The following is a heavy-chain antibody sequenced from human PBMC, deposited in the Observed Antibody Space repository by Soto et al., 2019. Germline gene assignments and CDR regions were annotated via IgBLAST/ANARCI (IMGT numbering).Heavy chain of an antibody. CDR1: GYTFNSYG. V-gene: IGHV1-18*01. D-gene: IGHD3-22*01. CDR2: ISAYNGNT. J-gene: IGHJ4*02. Sequence: ASVKVSCKASGYTFNSYGISWVRQAPGQGLEWMGWISAYNGNTNYAQKLQGRVTMTTDTSTSTAYMELRSLRSDDTAVYYCARDNYYYDSSGYYYVDWGQGTLVTVSS. CDR3: ARDNYYYDSSGYYYVD.